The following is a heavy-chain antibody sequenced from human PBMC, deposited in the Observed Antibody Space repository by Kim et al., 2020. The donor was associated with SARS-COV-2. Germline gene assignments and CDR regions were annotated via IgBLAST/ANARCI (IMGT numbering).Heavy chain of an antibody. J-gene: IGHJ4*02. D-gene: IGHD3-10*01. CDR1: GYTFNSYW. V-gene: IGHV5-51*01. Sequence: GESLKISCKASGYTFNSYWIGWVRQMPGKRLESMGIIFPGDSDTRYSPSIQGQVTISVDKSINTAFLQWNSLEATDTAMYYCGRRNYGYGRYSFDYWGQG. CDR2: IFPGDSDT. CDR3: GRRNYGYGRYSFDY.